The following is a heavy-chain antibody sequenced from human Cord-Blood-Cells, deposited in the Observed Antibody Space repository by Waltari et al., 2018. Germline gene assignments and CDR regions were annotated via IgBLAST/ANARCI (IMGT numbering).Heavy chain of an antibody. V-gene: IGHV4-4*07. CDR1: GGSISSYY. J-gene: IGHJ4*02. CDR2: IYTSGST. Sequence: QVQLQESGPGLVKPSETLSLTCTVSGGSISSYYWSWIRQPAGKGLEWIGRIYTSGSTNYNPSLKSRVTMSVDASKNQFSLKLSSVTAADTAVYYCARGRGSGSYLHFDYWGQGTLVTVSS. CDR3: ARGRGSGSYLHFDY. D-gene: IGHD3-10*01.